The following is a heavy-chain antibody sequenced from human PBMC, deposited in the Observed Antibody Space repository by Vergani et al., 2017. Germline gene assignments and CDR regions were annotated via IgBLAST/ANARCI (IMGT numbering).Heavy chain of an antibody. CDR2: ISGSGGNK. D-gene: IGHD2-21*01. J-gene: IGHJ6*04. V-gene: IGHV3-23*01. Sequence: EVQLLESGGNLIQPGGSLRLSCGASGFTFSSYAMTWVRLAPGKGLQWVSAISGSGGNKFYTDSVKGRFTIARENSKDTLYLQMNSLRVEDTAIYYCAKARDPNCKGGNCYSYYYGLDLWGEGTTVTVSS. CDR3: AKARDPNCKGGNCYSYYYGLDL. CDR1: GFTFSSYA.